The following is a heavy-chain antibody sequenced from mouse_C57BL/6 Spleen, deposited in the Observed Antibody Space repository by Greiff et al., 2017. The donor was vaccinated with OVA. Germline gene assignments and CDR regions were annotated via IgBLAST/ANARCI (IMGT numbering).Heavy chain of an antibody. V-gene: IGHV1-9*01. CDR2: ILPGSGST. CDR3: ARGDLYYYGSSPFAY. Sequence: QVQLKQSGAELMKPGASVKLSCKATGYTFTGYWIEWVKQRPGHGLEWIGEILPGSGSTNYNEKFKGKATFTADTSSNTAYMQLSSLTTEDSAIYYCARGDLYYYGSSPFAYWGQGTLVTVSA. J-gene: IGHJ3*01. CDR1: GYTFTGYW. D-gene: IGHD1-1*01.